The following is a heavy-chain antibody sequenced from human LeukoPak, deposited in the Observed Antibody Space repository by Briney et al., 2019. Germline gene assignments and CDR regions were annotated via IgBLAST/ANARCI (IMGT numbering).Heavy chain of an antibody. V-gene: IGHV3-7*01. J-gene: IGHJ4*02. Sequence: GGSLRLSCIDSGFTFSSNWMAWVRQAPGKGLEWVANIKSDGSEKYYLDSVKGRLTISRDNAKNSLYLQMNSLRAEDSAVYYCARYCTFRTCSGTKFDSWGQGTLVTVSS. CDR3: ARYCTFRTCSGTKFDS. CDR2: IKSDGSEK. D-gene: IGHD1-1*01. CDR1: GFTFSSNW.